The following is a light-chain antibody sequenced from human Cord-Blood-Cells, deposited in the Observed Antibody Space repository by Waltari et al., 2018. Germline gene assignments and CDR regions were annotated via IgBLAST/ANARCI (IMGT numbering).Light chain of an antibody. CDR3: QAWDSSTGV. CDR2: QDS. Sequence: SYELTQPPSVSVSPGHTASITCSGDKLGDKYACWYQQKPGQSPVLVIYQDSKRPSVIPERFSGSNSGNTATLTISGTQAMDGADYYCQAWDSSTGVFGGGTKLTVL. CDR1: KLGDKY. V-gene: IGLV3-1*01. J-gene: IGLJ2*01.